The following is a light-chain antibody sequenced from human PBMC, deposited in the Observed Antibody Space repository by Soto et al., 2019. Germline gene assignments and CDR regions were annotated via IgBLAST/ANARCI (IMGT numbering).Light chain of an antibody. CDR1: SSDVGSYNY. CDR3: QSYDTSLPGLL. Sequence: QSVLTQPASVSGSPGQSITISCTGTSSDVGSYNYVSWYQQHPGKAPKLMIYEVSNRPSGVSDRFSGSKSGNTASLTISGLQAEDEADYYCQSYDTSLPGLLFGVGTKVTVL. V-gene: IGLV2-14*01. J-gene: IGLJ2*01. CDR2: EVS.